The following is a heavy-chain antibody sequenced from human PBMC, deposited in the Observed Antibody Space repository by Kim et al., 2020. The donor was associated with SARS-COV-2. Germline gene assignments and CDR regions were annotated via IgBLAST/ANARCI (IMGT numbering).Heavy chain of an antibody. Sequence: YSVASVKGRFTISRDNAKNSLYLQMNSLRAEDTAVYYCAREAIAAAGNVYWGQGTLVTVSS. D-gene: IGHD6-13*01. J-gene: IGHJ4*02. V-gene: IGHV3-7*03. CDR3: AREAIAAAGNVY.